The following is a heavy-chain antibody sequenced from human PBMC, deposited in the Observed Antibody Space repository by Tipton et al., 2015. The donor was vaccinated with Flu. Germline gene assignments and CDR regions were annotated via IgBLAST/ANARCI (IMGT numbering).Heavy chain of an antibody. J-gene: IGHJ3*02. CDR1: GFTFSTYS. D-gene: IGHD4-23*01. CDR3: AREGEFGGNDDVFDI. CDR2: ISSGSRYI. Sequence: SLRLSCAASGFTFSTYSMTWVRQAPGKGLEWVSLISSGSRYIYYADSVKGRFTASRDNAKNSLYLQMNNLRVEDTALYYCAREGEFGGNDDVFDIWGQGTKVTVSA. V-gene: IGHV3-21*06.